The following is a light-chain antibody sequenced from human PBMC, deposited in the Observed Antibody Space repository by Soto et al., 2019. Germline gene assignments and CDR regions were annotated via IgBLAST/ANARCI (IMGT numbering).Light chain of an antibody. CDR3: NSYTTSGTVI. V-gene: IGLV2-14*01. Sequence: QSALTQPASVSGSPGQSITISCTGTSSDIGAYNYVSWYQQHPGKAPKLMIYEVSNRPSGVSNRFSGSKSGNTASLTISGLQAEDDAVYYCNSYTTSGTVIFGGGTKLTVL. CDR2: EVS. CDR1: SSDIGAYNY. J-gene: IGLJ2*01.